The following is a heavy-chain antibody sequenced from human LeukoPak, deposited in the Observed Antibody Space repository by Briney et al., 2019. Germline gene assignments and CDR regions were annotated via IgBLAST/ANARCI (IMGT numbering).Heavy chain of an antibody. CDR3: AKNVVVKRYIDY. CDR2: ISGSGRTT. Sequence: GGSLRLSCAASGLTLSNHAMSWVRQTPGKGRQWVAVISGSGRTTAYADSVKGRFTISRDNSKNTLSLQMNSLRVEDTAIYYCAKNVVVKRYIDYWGQGTLVTVSS. V-gene: IGHV3-23*01. J-gene: IGHJ4*02. D-gene: IGHD2-15*01. CDR1: GLTLSNHA.